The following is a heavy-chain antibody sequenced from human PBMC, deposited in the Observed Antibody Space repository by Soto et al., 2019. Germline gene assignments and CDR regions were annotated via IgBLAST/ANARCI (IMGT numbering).Heavy chain of an antibody. CDR2: ISTSGSTI. CDR3: ARELAAAGSFDY. D-gene: IGHD6-13*01. Sequence: EVQLVESGGDLVQPGGSLRLSCAASGFTFSRYEMNWVRQAPGKGLEWISYISTSGSTIYHADSVKGRFTISRDNAKNSLYLQMNSLRAEDTAVYYCARELAAAGSFDYWGQGTLVTVSS. CDR1: GFTFSRYE. V-gene: IGHV3-48*03. J-gene: IGHJ4*02.